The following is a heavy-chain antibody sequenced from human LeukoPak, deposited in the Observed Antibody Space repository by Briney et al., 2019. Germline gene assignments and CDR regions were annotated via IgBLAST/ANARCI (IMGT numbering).Heavy chain of an antibody. CDR1: GGSISSYY. CDR2: IYYSGST. D-gene: IGHD3-9*01. J-gene: IGHJ5*02. V-gene: IGHV4-59*12. Sequence: PSETLSLTCTVSGGSISSYYWSWIRQPPGKGLEWIGYIYYSGSTNYNPSLKSRVTISVDTSKNQFSLKLSSVTAADTAVYYCARVVYRYYDILTGLRTSLKWFDPWGQGTLVTVSS. CDR3: ARVVYRYYDILTGLRTSLKWFDP.